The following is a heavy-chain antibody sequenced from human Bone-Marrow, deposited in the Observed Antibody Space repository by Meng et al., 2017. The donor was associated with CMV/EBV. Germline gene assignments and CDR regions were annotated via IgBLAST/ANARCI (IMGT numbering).Heavy chain of an antibody. Sequence: TLKDVGPTPVKPTQPLKLTCTFSGFSLSTSGVGVGWIRQPPGKALEWLALIYWDDDKRYSPSLKSRLTITKDTSKNQVVLTMTNMDPVDTATYYCAHRRGSSKVFDYWGQGTLVTVFS. CDR2: IYWDDDK. J-gene: IGHJ4*02. D-gene: IGHD6-6*01. CDR3: AHRRGSSKVFDY. V-gene: IGHV2-5*02. CDR1: GFSLSTSGVG.